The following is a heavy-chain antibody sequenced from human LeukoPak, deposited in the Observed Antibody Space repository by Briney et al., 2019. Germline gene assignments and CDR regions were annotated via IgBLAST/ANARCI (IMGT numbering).Heavy chain of an antibody. J-gene: IGHJ3*02. D-gene: IGHD3-10*01. CDR1: GWSFSGYY. CDR3: ARERPPYYYGSGSYRAFDI. V-gene: IGHV4-34*01. CDR2: INHSGST. Sequence: SETLSLTCAVYGWSFSGYYWSWIRQPPGKGLEWIGEINHSGSTNYNPSLKSRVTISVDTSKNQFSLKLSSVTAADTAVYYCARERPPYYYGSGSYRAFDIWGQGTMVTVSS.